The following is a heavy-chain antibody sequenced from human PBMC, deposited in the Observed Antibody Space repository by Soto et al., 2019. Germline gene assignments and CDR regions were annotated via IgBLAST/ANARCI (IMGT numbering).Heavy chain of an antibody. J-gene: IGHJ6*02. CDR2: INPNSGGT. D-gene: IGHD6-13*01. CDR3: ARDKGGMGMGSSSWFYYYYGMDV. CDR1: GYTFTGYY. Sequence: ASVKVSCKASGYTFTGYYMHWVRQAPGQGLEWIGWINPNSGGTNYAQKFQGWVTMTRDTSISTAYMELSRLRSDDTAAYYCARDKGGMGMGSSSWFYYYYGMDVWGQGTTVTVSS. V-gene: IGHV1-2*04.